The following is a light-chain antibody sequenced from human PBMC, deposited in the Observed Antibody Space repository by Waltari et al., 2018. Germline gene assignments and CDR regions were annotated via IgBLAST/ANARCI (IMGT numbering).Light chain of an antibody. V-gene: IGKV1-39*01. CDR2: AAS. Sequence: DIQMTQSPSSLSASVGDRVTITCRASQSISSYLNWYQQKPGKAPKLLIYAASSLQSGVPSRFGGSESGTDLTLTISSLQPEDFATYSGHQSYRTPYTFGQGPSWRSN. CDR3: HQSYRTPYT. CDR1: QSISSY. J-gene: IGKJ2*01.